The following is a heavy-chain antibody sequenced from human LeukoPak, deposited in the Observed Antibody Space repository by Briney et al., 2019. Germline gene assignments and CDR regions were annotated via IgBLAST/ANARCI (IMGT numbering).Heavy chain of an antibody. D-gene: IGHD3-22*01. J-gene: IGHJ3*02. CDR2: ISYDGSNN. Sequence: PGGSLRLSCAASGFTFSSYGVHWVRQAPGKGLEWVAIISYDGSNNYYADSVKGRFTISRDNSKNTLYLQMNSLRTEDTAIYYCAKATGYFDTDTFDIWGQGTMVTVSS. CDR1: GFTFSSYG. CDR3: AKATGYFDTDTFDI. V-gene: IGHV3-30*18.